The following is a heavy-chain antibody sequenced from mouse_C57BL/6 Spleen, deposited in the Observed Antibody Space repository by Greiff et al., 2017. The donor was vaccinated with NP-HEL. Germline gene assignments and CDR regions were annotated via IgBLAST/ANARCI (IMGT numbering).Heavy chain of an antibody. J-gene: IGHJ2*01. Sequence: VQLQQSGAELVRPGASVKLSCTASGFNLKDYYMHWVKQRPEQGLEWIGRIDPEDGDTESAPKFQGKATLTADTSSNAAYLKLSSLTSEDTAVYYCTTDGYYSYFHFDYWGQGTTLTVSS. D-gene: IGHD2-3*01. CDR2: IDPEDGDT. CDR3: TTDGYYSYFHFDY. V-gene: IGHV14-1*01. CDR1: GFNLKDYY.